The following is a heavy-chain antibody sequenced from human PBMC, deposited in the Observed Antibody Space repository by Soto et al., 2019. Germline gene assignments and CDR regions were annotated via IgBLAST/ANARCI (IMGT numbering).Heavy chain of an antibody. Sequence: QVQLQESVPGLVKPSQTLSLTCTVSGGSISSGGYYWSWIRQQPGKGLEWIGYIYYSGSTYYTPSMKSRVTISVDTCKNQFSLKLSSVTAADTAVYYCARDSRQLTQGWFDPWGQGTLITVSS. V-gene: IGHV4-31*03. D-gene: IGHD6-13*01. CDR1: GGSISSGGYY. J-gene: IGHJ5*02. CDR2: IYYSGST. CDR3: ARDSRQLTQGWFDP.